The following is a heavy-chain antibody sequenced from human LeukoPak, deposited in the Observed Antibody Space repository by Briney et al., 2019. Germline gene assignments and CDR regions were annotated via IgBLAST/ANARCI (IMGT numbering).Heavy chain of an antibody. Sequence: ASVKVSCKASGYTFTSYDTNWVRRATGQGLEWMGWMNPNSGNTGSAQRFQGRITMTRDTSISTAYMELSSLRSEDTAVYYCARGPLVRLPSSFDPWGQGTLVTVSS. CDR2: MNPNSGNT. CDR3: ARGPLVRLPSSFDP. V-gene: IGHV1-8*01. J-gene: IGHJ5*02. CDR1: GYTFTSYD. D-gene: IGHD3-16*02.